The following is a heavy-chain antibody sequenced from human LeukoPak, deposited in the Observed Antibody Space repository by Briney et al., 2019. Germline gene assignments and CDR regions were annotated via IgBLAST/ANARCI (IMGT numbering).Heavy chain of an antibody. D-gene: IGHD1-7*01. CDR1: GGSFSGYY. CDR2: INHSGST. J-gene: IGHJ4*02. CDR3: ASQNWNSRPN. Sequence: SETLSLTCAVYGGSFSGYYWSWIRQPPGKGLEWSGEINHSGSTNYNPSLKSRVTISVDTSKNQFSLKLSSVTAADTAVYYCASQNWNSRPNWGQGTLVTVSS. V-gene: IGHV4-34*01.